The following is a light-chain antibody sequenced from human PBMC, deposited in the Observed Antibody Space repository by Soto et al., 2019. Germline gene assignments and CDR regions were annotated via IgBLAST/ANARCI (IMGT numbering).Light chain of an antibody. CDR1: ESVGTN. CDR2: GAS. V-gene: IGKV3-15*01. J-gene: IGKJ1*01. CDR3: QQYHNWPRT. Sequence: EIVMTQYPASMSMSPGERATQSCSANESVGTNLAWYQQKPGQAPRLLIYGASTRATGIPARFSGSRSGTEFTLAISSLESEDFAVYFCQQYHNWPRTFGQGTKVEIK.